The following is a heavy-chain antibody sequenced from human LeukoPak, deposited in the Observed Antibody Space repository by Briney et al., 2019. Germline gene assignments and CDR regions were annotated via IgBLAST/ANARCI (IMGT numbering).Heavy chain of an antibody. Sequence: GASVKVSCKASGYIFTSYGISWVRQGPGQGLEWVGWISGYNGNTNFAPNLQDRVTMTTDTPTATAYMELRSLRLNDTAVYFCARARPGAYCGTTSCFSDYWGQGTLVTVSS. CDR3: ARARPGAYCGTTSCFSDY. V-gene: IGHV1-18*01. CDR1: GYIFTSYG. D-gene: IGHD2-2*01. J-gene: IGHJ4*02. CDR2: ISGYNGNT.